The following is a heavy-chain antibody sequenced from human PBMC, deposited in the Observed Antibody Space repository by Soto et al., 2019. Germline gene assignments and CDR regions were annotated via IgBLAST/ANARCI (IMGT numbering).Heavy chain of an antibody. CDR3: ARELTWFLAGAPWGYFDY. D-gene: IGHD3-16*01. V-gene: IGHV4-39*02. CDR2: IYYSGST. Sequence: SETLSLTCTVSGGSISSSSYYWGWIRQPPGKGLEWIGSIYYSGSTYYNPSLKSRVTISVDTSKNQFSLKLSSVTAADTAVYYCARELTWFLAGAPWGYFDYWGQGTLVTVSS. CDR1: GGSISSSSYY. J-gene: IGHJ4*02.